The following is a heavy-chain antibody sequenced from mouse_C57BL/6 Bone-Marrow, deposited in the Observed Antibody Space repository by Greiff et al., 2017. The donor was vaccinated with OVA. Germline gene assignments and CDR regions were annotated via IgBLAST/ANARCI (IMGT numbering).Heavy chain of an antibody. V-gene: IGHV3-8*01. D-gene: IGHD1-1*01. Sequence: EVKLVESGPGLAKPSQTLSLTCSVTGYSITSDYWNWIRKFPGNKLEYMGYISYSGSTYYNPPPKSRISITRDTSKNQYYLQLNSVTTEDTATYYCARRIYYYGSSHWYFNVWGTGTTVTVSS. CDR3: ARRIYYYGSSHWYFNV. J-gene: IGHJ1*03. CDR2: ISYSGST. CDR1: GYSITSDY.